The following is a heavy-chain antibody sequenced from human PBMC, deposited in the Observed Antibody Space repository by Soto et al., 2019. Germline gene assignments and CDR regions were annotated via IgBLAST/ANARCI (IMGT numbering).Heavy chain of an antibody. CDR2: IYYSGST. CDR3: ARHPVGAKQPLFGLLGYYFDY. Sequence: SETLSLTCTVSGGSISSYYWSWIRQPPGKGLEWIGYIYYSGSTNYNPSLKSRVTISVDTSKNQFSLKLSSVTAADTAVYYCARHPVGAKQPLFGLLGYYFDYCGQGTLVTVSS. J-gene: IGHJ4*02. V-gene: IGHV4-59*01. CDR1: GGSISSYY. D-gene: IGHD7-27*01.